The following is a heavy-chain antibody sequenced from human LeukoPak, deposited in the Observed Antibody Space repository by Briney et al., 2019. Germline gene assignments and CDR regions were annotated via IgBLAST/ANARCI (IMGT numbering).Heavy chain of an antibody. J-gene: IGHJ4*02. D-gene: IGHD6-19*01. CDR3: ARVGYSSGWYRS. V-gene: IGHV3-66*01. CDR1: GFTFSSYA. Sequence: GGSLRLSCAASGFTFSSYAMSWVRQAPGKGLEWVSVIYSGGTTYYADSVKGRFTISRDNPKNTLYLQMNSLRAEDTAVYYCARVGYSSGWYRSWGQGTLVTVSS. CDR2: IYSGGTT.